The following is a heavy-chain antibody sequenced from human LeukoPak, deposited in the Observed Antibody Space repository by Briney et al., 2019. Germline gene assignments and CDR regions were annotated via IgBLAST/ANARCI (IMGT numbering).Heavy chain of an antibody. J-gene: IGHJ5*02. D-gene: IGHD5-18*01. CDR2: IYYSGST. CDR1: GGSISSGGYY. V-gene: IGHV4-31*03. Sequence: SETLSLTCTVSGGSISSGGYYWSWIRQHPGKGLEWIGYIYYSGSTYYNPSLKSRVTISVDTSKNQFSLKLSSVTAADTAVYYCARAGQAGYSYGYLNWFDPWGQGTLVTVSS. CDR3: ARAGQAGYSYGYLNWFDP.